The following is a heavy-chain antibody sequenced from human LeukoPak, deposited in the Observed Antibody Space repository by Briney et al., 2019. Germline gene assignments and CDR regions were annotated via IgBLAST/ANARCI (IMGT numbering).Heavy chain of an antibody. Sequence: SETLSLTCNVSGGSISNYFWSWIRQPAEKGLEWIGRIHASGSTNYSPSLKSRVTMSVDTSTNQFSLKLISVTAADTAIYYCARENRDDGDNRGRFFDYWGQGTLDTVSS. J-gene: IGHJ4*02. CDR2: IHASGST. CDR3: ARENRDDGDNRGRFFDY. V-gene: IGHV4-4*07. D-gene: IGHD4-17*01. CDR1: GGSISNYF.